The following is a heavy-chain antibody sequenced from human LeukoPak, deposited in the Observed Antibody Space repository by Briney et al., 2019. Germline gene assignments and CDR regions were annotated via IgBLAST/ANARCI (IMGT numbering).Heavy chain of an antibody. Sequence: TGGSLRLSCAASGFTFSRDWMSWVRQAPGKGLEWVANIKQDGSEKCYVDSVKGRFTISRDNAKNSLYLEMNSLRAEDTAVYYCARDGLPVALNYWGLGTLVTVSS. CDR2: IKQDGSEK. CDR3: ARDGLPVALNY. D-gene: IGHD2-2*01. CDR1: GFTFSRDW. J-gene: IGHJ4*02. V-gene: IGHV3-7*01.